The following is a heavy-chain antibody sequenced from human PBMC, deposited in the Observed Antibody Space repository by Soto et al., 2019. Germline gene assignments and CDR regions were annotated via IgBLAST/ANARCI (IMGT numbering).Heavy chain of an antibody. J-gene: IGHJ4*02. CDR3: ATSYGNAWYTN. Sequence: SETLSLTCAVYGGSFSGYYWSWIRQPPGKGLEWIGEINHSGSTNYNPSLKSRLTISVDTAKNQFTLQLTSVTVADTAVYYCATSYGNAWYTNWGQGTQVTVSS. V-gene: IGHV4-34*01. D-gene: IGHD6-13*01. CDR2: INHSGST. CDR1: GGSFSGYY.